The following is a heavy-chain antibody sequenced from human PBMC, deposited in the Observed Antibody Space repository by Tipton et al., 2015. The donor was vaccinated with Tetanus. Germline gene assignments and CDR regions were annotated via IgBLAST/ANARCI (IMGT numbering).Heavy chain of an antibody. CDR3: ARIGWLQQNKPAFDI. J-gene: IGHJ3*02. CDR2: IYFSGST. D-gene: IGHD6-19*01. CDR1: GGSITSSRFY. V-gene: IGHV4-39*01. Sequence: TLSLTCTVSGGSITSSRFYWGWVRQPPGKGLEWIGSIYFSGSTYRNPSLKSRVTMSVDTSKNQFSLRLSSVTAADTAVYYCARIGWLQQNKPAFDIWGQGTVVTVSS.